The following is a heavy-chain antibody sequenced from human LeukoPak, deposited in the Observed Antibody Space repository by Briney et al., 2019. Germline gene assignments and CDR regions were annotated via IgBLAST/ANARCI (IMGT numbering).Heavy chain of an antibody. CDR1: GFTFSSCA. V-gene: IGHV3-23*01. CDR2: ISGSGGST. D-gene: IGHD3-22*01. Sequence: GGSLRLYCAASGFTFSSCAMSWVRQAPGKGLEWVSAISGSGGSTYYADSVKGRFTISRDNSKNTLYLQMNSLRAEDTAVYYCAKFCGSRHYYDSSGYNGGIDYWGQGTLVTVSS. J-gene: IGHJ4*02. CDR3: AKFCGSRHYYDSSGYNGGIDY.